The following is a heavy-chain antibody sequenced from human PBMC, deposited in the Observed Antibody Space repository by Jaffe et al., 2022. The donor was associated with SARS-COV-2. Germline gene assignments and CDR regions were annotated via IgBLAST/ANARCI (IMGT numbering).Heavy chain of an antibody. CDR3: AREDYRNHVLSSYYYYGMDV. CDR1: GFSFSSYN. CDR2: ISISSTYI. D-gene: IGHD4-4*01. Sequence: EVQLVESGGGLVKPGGSLRLSCAASGFSFSSYNMNWVRQAPGKGLEWVSSISISSTYISYADSVKGRFTISRDNAKNSLYLQMNSLRAEDTAVYYCAREDYRNHVLSSYYYYGMDVWGQGTTVTVSS. J-gene: IGHJ6*02. V-gene: IGHV3-21*01.